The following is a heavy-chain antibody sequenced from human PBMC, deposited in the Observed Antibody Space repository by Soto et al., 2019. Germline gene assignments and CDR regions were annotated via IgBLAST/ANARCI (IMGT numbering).Heavy chain of an antibody. Sequence: ASVKVSCKVSGYTLTELSMHWVRQAPGKGLEWMGGFDPEDGETIYAQKFQGRVTMTEDTSTDTAYMELSSLRSEDTAVYYCATTRYCSGGSCYPLYYYYGMDVWGQGTTVTVSS. V-gene: IGHV1-24*01. D-gene: IGHD2-15*01. CDR2: FDPEDGET. CDR1: GYTLTELS. J-gene: IGHJ6*02. CDR3: ATTRYCSGGSCYPLYYYYGMDV.